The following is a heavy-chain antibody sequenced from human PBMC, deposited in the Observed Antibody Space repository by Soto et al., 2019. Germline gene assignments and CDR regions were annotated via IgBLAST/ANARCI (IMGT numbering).Heavy chain of an antibody. CDR1: GFPFSGYG. V-gene: IGHV3-33*08. J-gene: IGHJ4*02. CDR3: ARDLSSVTYTFDF. Sequence: QVHLVESGGDVVQPGGSLRISCAASGFPFSGYGMHWVRQAPGKRLEWVAVIWHDGSYTYYADSVRGRFTISRDISRNTLYLEMSSLKVEDTAVYYCARDLSSVTYTFDFRGQGTLVTVSS. D-gene: IGHD3-22*01. CDR2: IWHDGSYT.